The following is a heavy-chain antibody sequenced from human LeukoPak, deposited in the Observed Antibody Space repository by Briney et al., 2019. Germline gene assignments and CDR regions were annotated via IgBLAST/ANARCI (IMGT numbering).Heavy chain of an antibody. D-gene: IGHD6-6*01. CDR2: IYYTGST. V-gene: IGHV4-59*08. Sequence: SETLSLTCSVSGGSISSLYWSWIRQPPGKGLEWIGYIYYTGSTNYNSSLKSRVTIFVDMSKNQFSLRLSSVTAADTALYYCARHRAYSSASPFDYWGQGTLVTVSS. CDR1: GGSISSLY. CDR3: ARHRAYSSASPFDY. J-gene: IGHJ4*02.